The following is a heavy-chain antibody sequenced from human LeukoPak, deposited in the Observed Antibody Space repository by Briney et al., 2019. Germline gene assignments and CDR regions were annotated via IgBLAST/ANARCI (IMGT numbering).Heavy chain of an antibody. Sequence: PGGSLRPSSTASGFSFGDYAMSWVRQAPGNVLEWVGFIRSKAYGGTTEYAASVKGRFTISRDDSKSIAYLQMSSLKTEDTAVYYCTRRGAAAGWPFDYWGQGTLVTVSS. CDR3: TRRGAAAGWPFDY. CDR2: IRSKAYGGTT. D-gene: IGHD6-13*01. V-gene: IGHV3-49*04. CDR1: GFSFGDYA. J-gene: IGHJ4*02.